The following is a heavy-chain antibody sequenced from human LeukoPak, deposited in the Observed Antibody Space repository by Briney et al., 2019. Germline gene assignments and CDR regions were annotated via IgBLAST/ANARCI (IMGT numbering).Heavy chain of an antibody. CDR1: GFTFSSYG. CDR3: ARVALGSYNWFDP. V-gene: IGHV3-30*03. CDR2: ISYDGSKE. D-gene: IGHD3-10*01. Sequence: GGSLRLSCAASGFTFSSYGMHWVRQAPGKGLEWVAVISYDGSKEYYADSVKGRLTISRDNSKNTLYLQMNSLRAEDTAVYYCARVALGSYNWFDPWGQGTLVTVSS. J-gene: IGHJ5*02.